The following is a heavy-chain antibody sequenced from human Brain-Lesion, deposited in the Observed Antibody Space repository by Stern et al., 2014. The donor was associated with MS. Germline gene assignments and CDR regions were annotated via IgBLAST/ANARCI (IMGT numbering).Heavy chain of an antibody. CDR3: ARVGVYVQTGWFDP. D-gene: IGHD2-8*01. V-gene: IGHV4-31*03. Sequence: QLQLQESGPGLVKPSQTLSLTCTVSGGSISSSGYYWSWIRQHPGKGLEWIGYIHYSGSTYYNSALKSRVTISRDTSKNQFSLNLNSVTAADTAVYYCARVGVYVQTGWFDPWGQGALVTVSS. CDR1: GGSISSSGYY. J-gene: IGHJ5*02. CDR2: IHYSGST.